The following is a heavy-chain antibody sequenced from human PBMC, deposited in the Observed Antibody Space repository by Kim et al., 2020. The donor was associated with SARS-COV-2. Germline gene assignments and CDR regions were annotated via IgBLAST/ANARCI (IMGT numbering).Heavy chain of an antibody. CDR3: AREGGELGAFDI. Sequence: YYADSVKGRFTISRDNSKNTLYLQMNSLRAEDTAVYYCAREGGELGAFDIWGQGTMVTVSS. J-gene: IGHJ3*02. D-gene: IGHD1-26*01. V-gene: IGHV3-33*01.